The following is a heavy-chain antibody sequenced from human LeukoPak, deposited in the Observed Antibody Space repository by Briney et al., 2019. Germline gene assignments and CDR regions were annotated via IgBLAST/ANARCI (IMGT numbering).Heavy chain of an antibody. D-gene: IGHD3-3*01. CDR2: IYYKGNT. CDR1: GGSISVYF. CDR3: ARDRGSGYFPGFDS. Sequence: SETLSLTCNVSGGSISVYFWSWIRQPPGKGLEWIGHIYYKGNTNYNSSLQSRVTTSIDTSKTQFSLNLSSVTAADTGVYYCARDRGSGYFPGFDSWGQGTLVTVSS. J-gene: IGHJ4*02. V-gene: IGHV4-59*01.